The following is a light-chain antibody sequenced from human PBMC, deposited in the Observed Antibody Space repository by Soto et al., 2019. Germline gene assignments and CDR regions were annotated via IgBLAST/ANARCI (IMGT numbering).Light chain of an antibody. CDR1: QSLLHSNGITY. CDR3: MGALQSPPT. V-gene: IGKV2-28*01. Sequence: DIVMTQTPLSLSVAPGQPASISCKSSQSLLHSNGITYLYWYLQKPGQPPQVLIYLGSNRASGVPGRFSASASGTDFTLTISRVEAEDVGVYYCMGALQSPPTFGQGTKVDI. J-gene: IGKJ1*01. CDR2: LGS.